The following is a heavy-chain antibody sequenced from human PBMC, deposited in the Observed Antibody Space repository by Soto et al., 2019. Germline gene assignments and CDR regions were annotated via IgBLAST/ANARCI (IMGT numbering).Heavy chain of an antibody. CDR1: SGSISGDEYY. V-gene: IGHV4-30-4*01. CDR3: ARSPKSSGYYEFFAYLHS. D-gene: IGHD3-22*01. CDR2: IHHGGQS. J-gene: IGHJ4*02. Sequence: QVQLQESGPGLVKPSQTLSLMCTVSSGSISGDEYYWTWVRQTPGRGLEWIGYIHHGGQSFYSASLKSWISMSLDTSQHQFPLRLRSVTAADSAVYYCARSPKSSGYYEFFAYLHSWGQGTLVTVSS.